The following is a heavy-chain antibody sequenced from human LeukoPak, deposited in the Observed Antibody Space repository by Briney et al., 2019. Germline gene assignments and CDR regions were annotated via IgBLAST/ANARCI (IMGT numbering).Heavy chain of an antibody. D-gene: IGHD3-3*01. CDR1: GFTPGFTFGNYA. V-gene: IGHV3-23*01. CDR3: ARGLSTAGDRLPRTYYDPY. J-gene: IGHJ4*02. CDR2: VSGSGTTT. Sequence: PGGSLRLSCAASGFTPGFTFGNYAMSWVRQAPGKGLEWVSGVSGSGTTTYYADSVKGRFTISRDNSKNTLYLQMNSLRAEDTAVYYCARGLSTAGDRLPRTYYDPYWGQGTLVTVSS.